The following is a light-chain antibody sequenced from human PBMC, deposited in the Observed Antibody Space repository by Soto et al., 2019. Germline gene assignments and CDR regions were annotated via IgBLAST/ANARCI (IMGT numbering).Light chain of an antibody. CDR3: QQYESSPLT. J-gene: IGKJ4*01. CDR2: GAS. V-gene: IGKV3-20*01. Sequence: EIVLTQSPGTLSLSPGERATLSCRASQSVSSSYLAWYQQKPGQAPRLLIYGASSRATGIPDRFSGSGSGTDFTLTISRLDPEDFAVYYCQQYESSPLTFGGGTKVEIK. CDR1: QSVSSSY.